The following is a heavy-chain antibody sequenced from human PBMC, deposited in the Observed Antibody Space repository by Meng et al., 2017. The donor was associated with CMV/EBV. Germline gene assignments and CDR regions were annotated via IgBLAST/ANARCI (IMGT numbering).Heavy chain of an antibody. V-gene: IGHV3-21*01. CDR3: AMLYSSSWYYFDY. Sequence: GESLKISCAASGFTFSSYSMNWVRQAPGKGLEWVSSISSSSSYIYYADSVKGRFTISRDIAKNSLYLQMNSLRAEDTAVYYCAMLYSSSWYYFDYWGQGTLVTVSS. D-gene: IGHD6-13*01. CDR2: ISSSSSYI. CDR1: GFTFSSYS. J-gene: IGHJ4*02.